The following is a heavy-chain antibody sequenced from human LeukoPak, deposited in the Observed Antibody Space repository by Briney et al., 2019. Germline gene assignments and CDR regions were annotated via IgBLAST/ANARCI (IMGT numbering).Heavy chain of an antibody. Sequence: ASVKVSCKASGYNFTSYGISWVRQAPGQGLEWMGWISAYNGNTNYAQKLQGRVTMTTDTSTSTAYMELRSLRSDDTAVYYCARDPARLLELTPGENWFDPWGQGTLVTVSS. CDR2: ISAYNGNT. CDR3: ARDPARLLELTPGENWFDP. J-gene: IGHJ5*02. D-gene: IGHD1-7*01. V-gene: IGHV1-18*01. CDR1: GYNFTSYG.